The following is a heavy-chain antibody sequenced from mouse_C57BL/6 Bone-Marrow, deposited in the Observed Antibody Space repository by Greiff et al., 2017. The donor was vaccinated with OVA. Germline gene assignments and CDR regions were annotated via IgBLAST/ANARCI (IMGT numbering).Heavy chain of an antibody. CDR2: IYPRSGNT. D-gene: IGHD4-1*01. V-gene: IGHV1-81*01. J-gene: IGHJ1*03. CDR3: ARSEGDWDWYFDV. CDR1: GYTFTSYG. Sequence: VHLVESGAELARPGASVKLSCKASGYTFTSYGISWVKQRTGQGLEWIGEIYPRSGNTYYNEKFKGKATLTADKSSSTAYMELRSLTSEDSAVYFCARSEGDWDWYFDVWGTGTTVTVSS.